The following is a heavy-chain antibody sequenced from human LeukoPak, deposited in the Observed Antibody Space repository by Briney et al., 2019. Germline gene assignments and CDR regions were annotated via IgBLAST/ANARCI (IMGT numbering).Heavy chain of an antibody. Sequence: GGSLRLSCAASGFTFSSYAMSWVRQAPGKGLEWVSAISGSGGSTYYADSVKGRFTISRDNSKNTLYLQMNSLRAEDTAVYYCVTLPGGIAAAGRYWGQGTLVTVSS. J-gene: IGHJ4*02. CDR2: ISGSGGST. CDR3: VTLPGGIAAAGRY. V-gene: IGHV3-23*01. CDR1: GFTFSSYA. D-gene: IGHD6-13*01.